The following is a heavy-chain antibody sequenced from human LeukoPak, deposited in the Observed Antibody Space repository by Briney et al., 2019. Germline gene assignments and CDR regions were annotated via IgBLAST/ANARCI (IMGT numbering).Heavy chain of an antibody. J-gene: IGHJ4*02. D-gene: IGHD3-22*01. CDR1: GYSISSGYY. CDR2: IYHSGST. V-gene: IGHV4-38-2*02. CDR3: ARVDRDRLNFDY. Sequence: SETLSLTCTVSGYSISSGYYWGWIRQPPGKGLEWIGSIYHSGSTYYNPSLKSRVTISVDTSKNQFSLKLSSVTAADTAVYYCARVDRDRLNFDYWGQGTLVTVSS.